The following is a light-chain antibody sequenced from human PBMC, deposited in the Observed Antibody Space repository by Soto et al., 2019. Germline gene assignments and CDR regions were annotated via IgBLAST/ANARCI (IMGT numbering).Light chain of an antibody. V-gene: IGLV2-14*01. CDR1: SSDVGAYNY. CDR2: DVS. Sequence: QSALTQPASVSGSPGQSIAICCTGTSSDVGAYNYVSWYQQHPGKAPKLMIYDVSHRPSGASDRFSGSKSGNTASLTISGLQPEDEADYYCTSYTSGSTYVFGTGTKVTVL. J-gene: IGLJ1*01. CDR3: TSYTSGSTYV.